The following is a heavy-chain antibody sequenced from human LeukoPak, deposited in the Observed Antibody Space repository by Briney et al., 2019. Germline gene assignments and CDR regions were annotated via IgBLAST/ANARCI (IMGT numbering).Heavy chain of an antibody. CDR3: ARVDTALAH. J-gene: IGHJ4*02. CDR1: GGAISSSRYY. D-gene: IGHD5-18*01. CDR2: IYYSGST. Sequence: SETLSLTCTVSGGAISSSRYYWGWIRQPPGKGLEWIGTIYYSGSTLYSPSLKSRVTISVDTSKNQFSLKVSSVTAADTAVYYCARVDTALAHWGQGTLVTVSS. V-gene: IGHV4-39*07.